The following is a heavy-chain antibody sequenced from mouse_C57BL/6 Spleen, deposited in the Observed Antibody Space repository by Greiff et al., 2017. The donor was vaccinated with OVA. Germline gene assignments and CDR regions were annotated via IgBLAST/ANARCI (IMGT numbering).Heavy chain of an antibody. D-gene: IGHD2-1*01. CDR1: GYTFTDYY. Sequence: VQLQQSGPELVKPGASVKISCKASGYTFTDYYMNWVKQSHGKSLEWIGDINPNNGGTSYNQKFKGKATLTVDKSSSTAYMELRSLTSEDSAVYYCTRDGNSAYWGQGTLVTVSA. CDR2: INPNNGGT. CDR3: TRDGNSAY. V-gene: IGHV1-26*01. J-gene: IGHJ3*01.